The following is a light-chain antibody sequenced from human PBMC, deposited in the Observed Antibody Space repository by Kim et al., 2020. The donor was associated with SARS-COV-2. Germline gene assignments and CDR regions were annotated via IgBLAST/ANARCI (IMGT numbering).Light chain of an antibody. V-gene: IGKV2-30*01. CDR3: MQGIHPIT. J-gene: IGKJ5*01. CDR2: KVS. CDR1: QSLVYSDVNTY. Sequence: RPASISCRSSQSLVYSDVNTYLNWFQQRRGQSPRRLIYKVSNRDSGVPDRFSGSGSGTDFTLKISRVEAEDVGVYYCMQGIHPITFGQGTRLEIK.